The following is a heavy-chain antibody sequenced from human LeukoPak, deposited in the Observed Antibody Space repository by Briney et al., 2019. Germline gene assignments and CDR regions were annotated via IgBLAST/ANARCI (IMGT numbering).Heavy chain of an antibody. D-gene: IGHD3-9*01. CDR3: AKKREPGLAGYGGFEY. Sequence: GRSLRLSCAASGFTFRSYGMHWVRQAPGKGLEWVAFIRIDGNTKYYADSVKGLFTISRDISKNTLYLQMNSLRAEDTAVYYCAKKREPGLAGYGGFEYWGQGTPVTVSS. J-gene: IGHJ4*02. CDR1: GFTFRSYG. CDR2: IRIDGNTK. V-gene: IGHV3-30*02.